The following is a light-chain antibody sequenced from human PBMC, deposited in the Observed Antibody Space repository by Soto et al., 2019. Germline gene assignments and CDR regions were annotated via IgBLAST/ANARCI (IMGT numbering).Light chain of an antibody. CDR3: AAWDDTLSGPV. V-gene: IGLV1-47*01. J-gene: IGLJ2*01. CDR1: SSNIGTNY. Sequence: QSVLTQPPSASGTPGQRVTISCSGSSSNIGTNYVYWYQQLPGTAPKLLIFRNNQRPSGVPDRFSGSKSGPSASLAISGLRSEDEADYYCAAWDDTLSGPVFGGGTKVTVL. CDR2: RNN.